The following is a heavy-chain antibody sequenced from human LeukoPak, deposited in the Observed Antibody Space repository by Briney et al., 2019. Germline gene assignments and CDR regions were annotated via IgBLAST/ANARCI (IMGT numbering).Heavy chain of an antibody. CDR3: AREGEAYYDSSGYYPL. V-gene: IGHV4-39*07. Sequence: SETLSLTCTVSSGSISSSSYYWGWIRQPPGKGLEWIGSIYYSGTTYYSPSLKSRVTISLDTSKNQFSLKLSSVTAADTAVYYCAREGEAYYDSSGYYPLWGQGTLVTVSS. CDR2: IYYSGTT. J-gene: IGHJ4*02. D-gene: IGHD3-22*01. CDR1: SGSISSSSYY.